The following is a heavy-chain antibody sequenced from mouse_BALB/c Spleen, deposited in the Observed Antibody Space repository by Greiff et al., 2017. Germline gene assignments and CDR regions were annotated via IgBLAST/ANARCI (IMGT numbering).Heavy chain of an antibody. V-gene: IGHV14-3*02. CDR3: ASPYDYDPWFAY. J-gene: IGHJ3*01. Sequence: VQLQQSGAELVKPGASVKLSCTASGFNIKDTYMHWVKQRPEQGLEWIGRIDPANGNTKYDPKFQGKATITADTSSNTAYLQLSSLTSEDTAVYYCASPYDYDPWFAYGGQGTLVTVSA. CDR2: IDPANGNT. CDR1: GFNIKDTY. D-gene: IGHD2-4*01.